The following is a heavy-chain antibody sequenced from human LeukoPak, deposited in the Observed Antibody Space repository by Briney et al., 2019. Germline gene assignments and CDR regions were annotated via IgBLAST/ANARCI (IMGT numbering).Heavy chain of an antibody. V-gene: IGHV3-23*01. CDR1: GFTFSSYA. D-gene: IGHD3-22*01. CDR2: ISGSGGST. CDR3: AKEGRTNYYDSSGYYSGFDY. Sequence: PGRSLRLSCAASGFTFSSYAMHWVRKAPGKGLEWVSAISGSGGSTYYADSVKGRLTISRDNSKNTLYLQMNSLRAEDTAVYYCAKEGRTNYYDSSGYYSGFDYWGQGTLVTAPS. J-gene: IGHJ4*02.